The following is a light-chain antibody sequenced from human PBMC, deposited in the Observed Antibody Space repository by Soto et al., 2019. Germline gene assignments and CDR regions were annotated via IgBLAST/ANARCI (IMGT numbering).Light chain of an antibody. V-gene: IGKV3-20*01. CDR2: DAS. J-gene: IGKJ1*01. Sequence: FVLTQSPGTLSLSPGERATLSCRASQSVSYYLAWYQQKPGQAPRLLIYDASSRATGIPDRFSGSGSGTDFTLTINRLEPEDFAVYYCQQYGNAPWTFGQGTKVDIK. CDR3: QQYGNAPWT. CDR1: QSVSYY.